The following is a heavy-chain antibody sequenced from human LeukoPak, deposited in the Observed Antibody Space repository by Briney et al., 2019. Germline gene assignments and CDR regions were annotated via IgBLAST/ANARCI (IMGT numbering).Heavy chain of an antibody. CDR1: GFIFSSYA. Sequence: GGSLRLSCAASGFIFSSYAMSWVRQAPGKGLEWVSTITGSCGSTYYADSVKGRFSISRDNSKNTLYLQMNSLRAEDTAVYYCAKRGSSGYYYFDYWGQGTLVTVSS. J-gene: IGHJ4*02. CDR2: ITGSCGST. CDR3: AKRGSSGYYYFDY. V-gene: IGHV3-23*01. D-gene: IGHD3-22*01.